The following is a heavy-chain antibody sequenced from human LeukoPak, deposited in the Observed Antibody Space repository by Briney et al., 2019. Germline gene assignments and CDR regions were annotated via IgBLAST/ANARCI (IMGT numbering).Heavy chain of an antibody. CDR2: FDPEVGET. CDR1: GYTLTELS. J-gene: IGHJ3*02. CDR3: ATAEYSYDSSGYYAFDI. V-gene: IGHV1-24*01. D-gene: IGHD3-22*01. Sequence: GASVKVSCKVSGYTLTELSMHWVRQAPGKGLEWMGGFDPEVGETIYAQKFQGRVTMTEDTSTDTAYMELSSLRSEDTAVYYCATAEYSYDSSGYYAFDIWGQGTMVTVSS.